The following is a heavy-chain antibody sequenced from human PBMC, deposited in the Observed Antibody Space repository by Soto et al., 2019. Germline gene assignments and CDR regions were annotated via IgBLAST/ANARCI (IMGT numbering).Heavy chain of an antibody. V-gene: IGHV3-33*01. Sequence: VYLAESGGDVVQPGRSLRLSCEASGFSFRSYAMHWVRQSPGRGLEWVALLTFDGKKADYADSVKGRFTISRDNSQNMLYLQMNGLRGEDTAVYYCARDLRPDGRAWYLFDSWGQGTLVAVSS. D-gene: IGHD6-19*01. J-gene: IGHJ4*02. CDR1: GFSFRSYA. CDR2: LTFDGKKA. CDR3: ARDLRPDGRAWYLFDS.